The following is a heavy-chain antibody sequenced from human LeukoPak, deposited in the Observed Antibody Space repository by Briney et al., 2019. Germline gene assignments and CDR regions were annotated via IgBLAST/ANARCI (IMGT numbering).Heavy chain of an antibody. D-gene: IGHD3-22*01. V-gene: IGHV3-21*04. CDR1: GFTFSASN. CDR3: AKSNGYGLIDI. CDR2: ISSKGTYI. J-gene: IGHJ3*02. Sequence: GGSLRLSCAVSGFTFSASNMNWVRQAPGKGLEWVSYISSKGTYINYADSVKGRFTISRDNAKSSVYLQMTSLRAADTAVYYCAKSNGYGLIDIWGQGTMVTVSS.